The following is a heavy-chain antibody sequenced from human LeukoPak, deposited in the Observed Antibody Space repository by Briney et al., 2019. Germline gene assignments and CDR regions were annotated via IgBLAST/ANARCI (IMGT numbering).Heavy chain of an antibody. CDR1: GGSISSYY. V-gene: IGHV4-59*01. J-gene: IGHJ5*02. D-gene: IGHD6-19*01. CDR3: ARDTAGWYGGFDP. Sequence: SETLSLTCTVSGGSISSYYWSWIRQPPGKGLEWIGYIYYSGSTNYNPSPKSRVTISVDTSKNQFSLKLSSVTAAVTAVYYCARDTAGWYGGFDPWGQGTLVTVSS. CDR2: IYYSGST.